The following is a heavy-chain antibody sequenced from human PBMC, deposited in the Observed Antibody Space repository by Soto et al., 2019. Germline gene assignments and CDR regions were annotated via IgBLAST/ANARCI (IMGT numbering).Heavy chain of an antibody. CDR2: ISRSSSVT. CDR1: GFTFSDHS. D-gene: IGHD2-15*01. V-gene: IGHV3-48*01. Sequence: GGSLRLSCAASGFTFSDHSMNWVRQAPGKGLEWVSYISRSSSVTYYADSVKGRFTISRDNAKNSLYLQMTSLRVEDTAVYYCARDQGYCSGVSCRSVERVAAFDIWSQGTMVTVSS. J-gene: IGHJ3*02. CDR3: ARDQGYCSGVSCRSVERVAAFDI.